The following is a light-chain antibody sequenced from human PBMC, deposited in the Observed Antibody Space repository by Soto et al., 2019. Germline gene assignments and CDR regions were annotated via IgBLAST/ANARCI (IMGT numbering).Light chain of an antibody. CDR3: SSYRSSSTLYV. CDR2: DVS. V-gene: IGLV2-14*01. J-gene: IGLJ1*01. CDR1: SSDVGGYNY. Sequence: QSALTQPASLSGSPGQSITISCTGTSSDVGGYNYVAWYQQHPGKAPKVMIYDVSNRPSGVSNRFSGSKSGNTASLTISGLQAEDEADYYCSSYRSSSTLYVFGTGTQLTVL.